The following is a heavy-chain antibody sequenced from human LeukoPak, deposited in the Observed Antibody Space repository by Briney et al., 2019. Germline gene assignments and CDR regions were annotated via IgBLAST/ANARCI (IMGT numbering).Heavy chain of an antibody. CDR1: GGSISSSSYY. J-gene: IGHJ4*02. Sequence: SETLSLTCTVSGGSISSSSYYWGWIRQPPGKGLEWIGNIYYSGSTYYNPSLKSRVTISLDTSKNQFSLKLSSVTAADTALYYCAKDNYYDSSGNFDYWGQGTLVTVSS. V-gene: IGHV4-39*07. CDR2: IYYSGST. CDR3: AKDNYYDSSGNFDY. D-gene: IGHD3-22*01.